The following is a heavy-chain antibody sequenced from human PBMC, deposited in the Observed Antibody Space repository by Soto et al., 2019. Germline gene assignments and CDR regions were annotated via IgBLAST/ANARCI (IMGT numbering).Heavy chain of an antibody. J-gene: IGHJ5*02. CDR3: AHSFSRDIVVVPAAMNWFDP. V-gene: IGHV2-5*02. D-gene: IGHD2-2*01. Sequence: QITLKESGPTLVKPTQTRTLTCYFSGFSLSTSGVGVGWIRQPPVKALDWLALIYWDDDKRYIPSLKSRLTLTKDTSKNHVVLTMTNMDPVDTATDYCAHSFSRDIVVVPAAMNWFDPWGQGTLVTVSS. CDR2: IYWDDDK. CDR1: GFSLSTSGVG.